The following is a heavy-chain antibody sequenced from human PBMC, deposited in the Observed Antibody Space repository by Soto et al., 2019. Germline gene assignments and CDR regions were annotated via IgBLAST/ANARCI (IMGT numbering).Heavy chain of an antibody. CDR2: ISYTGST. CDR3: ACVGELPVWFDP. D-gene: IGHD3-10*01. Sequence: QVQLQESGPGLVKPSETLSLTCTVSGDSITSYYWSWIRQPPGKGLEWVGYISYTGSTIYNPSLDRRATISRDTSKNQVSLSLNSVTVADTAVDYCACVGELPVWFDPWGRGTLVTVRS. J-gene: IGHJ5*02. CDR1: GDSITSYY. V-gene: IGHV4-59*13.